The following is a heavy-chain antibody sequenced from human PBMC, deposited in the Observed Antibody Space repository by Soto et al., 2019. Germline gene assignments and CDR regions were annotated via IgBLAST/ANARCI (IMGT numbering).Heavy chain of an antibody. D-gene: IGHD1-1*01. CDR2: ISAHNGNT. J-gene: IGHJ4*02. CDR3: ARGRYGDY. CDR1: GYAFTTYG. V-gene: IGHV1-18*01. Sequence: QVHLVQSGAEVKKPGASVKVSCKGSGYAFTTYGITWVRQAPGQGLEWMGWISAHNGNTNYAQKLQGRVTVTRDTPTGTAYMELRSMRSDDTAVYYCARGRYGDYWGQGALVTVS.